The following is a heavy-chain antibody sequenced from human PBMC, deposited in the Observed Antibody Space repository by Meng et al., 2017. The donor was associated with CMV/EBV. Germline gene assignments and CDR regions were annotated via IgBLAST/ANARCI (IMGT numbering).Heavy chain of an antibody. J-gene: IGHJ6*02. CDR3: ARGGGIQLWYYYYGMDV. CDR2: IYYSGST. Sequence: SETLSLTCTVSGGSSSSYCWSWIRQPPGKGLEWIGYIYYSGSTNYNPSLKSRVTISVDTSKNQFSLKLSSVTAADTAVYYCARGGGIQLWYYYYGMDVWGQGTTVTVSS. D-gene: IGHD5-18*01. V-gene: IGHV4-59*01. CDR1: GGSSSSYC.